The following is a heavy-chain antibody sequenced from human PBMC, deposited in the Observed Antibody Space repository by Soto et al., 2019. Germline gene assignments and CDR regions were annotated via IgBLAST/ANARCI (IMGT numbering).Heavy chain of an antibody. V-gene: IGHV1-69*13. D-gene: IGHD3-10*01. J-gene: IGHJ6*02. CDR3: ARTGMVRGVEHYYYYGMDV. CDR1: GGTFSSYF. CDR2: IIPVFGTP. Sequence: GASVKVSCKVSGGTFSSYFITWVRQAPGQGLEWMGGIIPVFGTPKNVEKFQDRVTITADESTSTAYMELRRLRSEDTAVYYCARTGMVRGVEHYYYYGMDVWGQGTTVTVSS.